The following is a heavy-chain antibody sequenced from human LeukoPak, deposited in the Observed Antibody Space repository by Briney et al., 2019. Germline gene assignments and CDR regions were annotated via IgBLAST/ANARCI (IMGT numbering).Heavy chain of an antibody. Sequence: GGSLRLSCAASGFTFSTYWMHWVRQAPGKGLEWVANIKQDGSEKYYVDSVKGRFTISRDNSKNTLYLQMNSLRAEDTAVYYCAKDLRAAFDIWGQGTMVTVSS. CDR1: GFTFSTYW. CDR2: IKQDGSEK. V-gene: IGHV3-7*03. CDR3: AKDLRAAFDI. J-gene: IGHJ3*02.